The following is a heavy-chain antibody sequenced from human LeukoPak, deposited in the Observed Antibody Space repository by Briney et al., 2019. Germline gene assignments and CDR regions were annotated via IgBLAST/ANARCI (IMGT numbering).Heavy chain of an antibody. CDR2: IIPIFGTA. V-gene: IGHV1-69*06. CDR1: GGTFSSYA. Sequence: SVKLSCKASGGTFSSYAISWVRQAPGQGLEWMGGIIPIFGTANYAQKFQGRVTITADKSTSTAYMELSSLRSEDTAVYYCASGVFYDILTGPHYYYGMDVWGKGTTVTVSS. J-gene: IGHJ6*04. D-gene: IGHD3-9*01. CDR3: ASGVFYDILTGPHYYYGMDV.